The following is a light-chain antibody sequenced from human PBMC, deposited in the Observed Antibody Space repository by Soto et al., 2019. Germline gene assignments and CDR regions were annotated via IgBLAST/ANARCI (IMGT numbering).Light chain of an antibody. V-gene: IGKV1-33*01. CDR2: DAS. Sequence: DIQMTQSPSSLSASVGDRVTITCQASQDISNYLNWYQQKPGKAPKLLIYDASNLETGVPSRFSGSGAGTEFTYTISSLQPEDIAASYCQQYDNLSLTFGGGTKVDIK. CDR3: QQYDNLSLT. J-gene: IGKJ4*01. CDR1: QDISNY.